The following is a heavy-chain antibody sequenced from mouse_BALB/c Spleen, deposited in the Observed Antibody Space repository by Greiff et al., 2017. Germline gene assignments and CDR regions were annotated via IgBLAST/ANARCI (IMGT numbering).Heavy chain of an antibody. Sequence: VQLKESGPGLVAPSQSLSITCTVSGFSLTSYGVHWVRQPPGKGLEWLGVIWAGGSTNYNSALMSRLSISKDNSKSQVFLKMNSLQTDDTAMYYCASAYYGNPWYFDVWGAGTTVTVSS. D-gene: IGHD2-10*01. CDR1: GFSLTSYG. CDR2: IWAGGST. V-gene: IGHV2-9*02. CDR3: ASAYYGNPWYFDV. J-gene: IGHJ1*01.